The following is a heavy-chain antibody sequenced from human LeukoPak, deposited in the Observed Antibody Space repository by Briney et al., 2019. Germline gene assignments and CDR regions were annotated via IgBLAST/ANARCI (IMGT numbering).Heavy chain of an antibody. V-gene: IGHV4-59*08. D-gene: IGHD3-22*01. CDR2: IFSSGST. CDR1: GGSISGYY. Sequence: SETLSLTCTVSGGSISGYYWSWIRQPPGKGLEWIGYIFSSGSTNYNPSLKSRVTISEDTSVNQFSLKLSSVTAADTAVYYCARHYYDRSDSYSFDYWGQGTLATVSS. CDR3: ARHYYDRSDSYSFDY. J-gene: IGHJ4*02.